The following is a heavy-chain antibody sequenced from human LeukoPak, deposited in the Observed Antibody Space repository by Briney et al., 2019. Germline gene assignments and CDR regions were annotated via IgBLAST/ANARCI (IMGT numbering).Heavy chain of an antibody. J-gene: IGHJ4*02. CDR3: ARGMTTVTKYYFDY. Sequence: PGGSLRLSCAASGFTFSSYSMNWVRQAPGKGLEWVSSISSSSSYIYYADSVKGRFTISRDNAKNSLYLQMNSLRAEDTAVYYCARGMTTVTKYYFDYWGQGTLVTVSS. V-gene: IGHV3-21*01. CDR1: GFTFSSYS. CDR2: ISSSSSYI. D-gene: IGHD4-17*01.